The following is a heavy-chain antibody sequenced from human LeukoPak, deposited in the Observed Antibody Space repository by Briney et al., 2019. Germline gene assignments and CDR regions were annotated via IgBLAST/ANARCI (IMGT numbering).Heavy chain of an antibody. J-gene: IGHJ5*02. CDR2: INGGGGGGT. D-gene: IGHD2-2*01. CDR1: GFTFSNYA. Sequence: GGSLRLSCAASGFTFSNYAMSWVRQAPGKGLEWVSGINGGGGGGTFHADSVRGRFTISRDNSKNTLYLQMSSLRAEDTAVYYCAASLPNIVVVPAAKGPFGSWGQGTLVTVSS. CDR3: AASLPNIVVVPAAKGPFGS. V-gene: IGHV3-23*01.